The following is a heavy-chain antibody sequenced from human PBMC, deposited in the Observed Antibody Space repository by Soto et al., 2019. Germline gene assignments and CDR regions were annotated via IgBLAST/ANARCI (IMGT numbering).Heavy chain of an antibody. V-gene: IGHV4-39*01. J-gene: IGHJ4*02. CDR2: IYYSGST. D-gene: IGHD6-13*01. CDR1: GGSISSSSYY. CDR3: ADLKESSSWYYFDY. Sequence: QLQLQESGPGLVKPSETLSLTCTVSGGSISSSSYYWGWIRQPPGKGLEWIGSIYYSGSTYYNPSLKSRVTISVDTSKNQFSLKLSSVTAADTAVYYCADLKESSSWYYFDYWGQGTLVTVSS.